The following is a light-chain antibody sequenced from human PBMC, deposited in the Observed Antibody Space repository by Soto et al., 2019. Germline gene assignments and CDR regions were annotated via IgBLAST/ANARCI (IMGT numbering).Light chain of an antibody. J-gene: IGLJ2*01. CDR1: SSDVGGYNF. CDR3: SSYAGSSVPVA. Sequence: QSALTQPPSASGSPGQSVTISCTGASSDVGGYNFVSWYQQHPGKAPILMIYDATKRPSGVPDRFSGSKSGNTASLTGSGLQADDEADYYCSSYAGSSVPVAFGGGTKLTVL. V-gene: IGLV2-8*01. CDR2: DAT.